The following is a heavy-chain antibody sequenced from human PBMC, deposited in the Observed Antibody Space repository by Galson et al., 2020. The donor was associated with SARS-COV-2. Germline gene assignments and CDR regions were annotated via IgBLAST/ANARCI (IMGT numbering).Heavy chain of an antibody. CDR2: IYDGGST. D-gene: IGHD2-8*02. Sequence: GESLKTYCAAPGFTFSSNYMTWVRQAPGKGLEWAAVIYDGGSTHHAHSVKGLFTIPRDSSENTLYLQLNSLSAVDAAVYYGARGRTADSARSYWYYGIDVWGQGTTVTVSS. V-gene: IGHV3-53*01. J-gene: IGHJ6*02. CDR1: GFTFSSNY. CDR3: ARGRTADSARSYWYYGIDV.